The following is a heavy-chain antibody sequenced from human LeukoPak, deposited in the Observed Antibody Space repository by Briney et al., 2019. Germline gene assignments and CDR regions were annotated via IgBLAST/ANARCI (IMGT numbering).Heavy chain of an antibody. CDR1: GGSISSYY. CDR3: ARASVTTHYYYGMDV. J-gene: IGHJ6*02. D-gene: IGHD4-17*01. Sequence: PSETLSLTCTVSGGSISSYYWSWIRQPPGMGLEWIGNIYYSGRTNYNPSLKSRVTISVDTSKNQFSLKLSSVTAAGTAVYYCARASVTTHYYYGMDVWGQGTTVTVSS. CDR2: IYYSGRT. V-gene: IGHV4-59*01.